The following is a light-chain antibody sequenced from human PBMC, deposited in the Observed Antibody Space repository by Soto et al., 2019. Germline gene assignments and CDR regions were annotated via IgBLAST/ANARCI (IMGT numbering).Light chain of an antibody. J-gene: IGKJ1*01. Sequence: DIQLAQSPSTLSASVGDRITITCRATQSINWLAWYQQKPGKAPKLLIFEASRLESVVPSRFSGSGSGTEFTLTISSLQPDDFGTYYCQHYDTYSPMWTFGQWTKVDVK. V-gene: IGKV1-5*03. CDR3: QHYDTYSPMWT. CDR2: EAS. CDR1: QSINW.